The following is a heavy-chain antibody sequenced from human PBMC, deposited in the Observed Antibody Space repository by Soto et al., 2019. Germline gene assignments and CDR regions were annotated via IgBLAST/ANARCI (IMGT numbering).Heavy chain of an antibody. J-gene: IGHJ5*02. V-gene: IGHV2-5*02. CDR1: GFSLSTTGVG. CDR2: IYWDDDK. D-gene: IGHD1-7*01. CDR3: XXXXXXXGXXRXRANYFDP. Sequence: QITLKESGPTLVRPTQTLTLTCTFSGFSLSTTGVGVGWIRQPPGKALEWLALIYWDDDKRYSPSLKSRLTITKDTSKNEVILTMXXXDPVXXATXXXXXXXXXXGXXRXRANYFDPWGQGTLVTVSS.